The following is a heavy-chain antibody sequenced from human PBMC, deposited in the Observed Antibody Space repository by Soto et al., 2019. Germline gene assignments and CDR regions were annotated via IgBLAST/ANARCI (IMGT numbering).Heavy chain of an antibody. CDR1: GYTFTSYD. CDR2: MNPNSGNT. J-gene: IGHJ4*02. CDR3: AAIGREGYCSSTSCYPPINFDY. V-gene: IGHV1-8*01. Sequence: GASVKVSCKASGYTFTSYDINWVRQATGQGLEWMGWMNPNSGNTGYAQKLQGRVTMTRNTSISTAYMELSSLRSEDTAVYYCAAIGREGYCSSTSCYPPINFDYWGQGTLVTVSS. D-gene: IGHD2-2*01.